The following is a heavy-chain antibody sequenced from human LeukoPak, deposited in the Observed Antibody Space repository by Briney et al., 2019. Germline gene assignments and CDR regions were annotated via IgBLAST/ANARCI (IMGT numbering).Heavy chain of an antibody. J-gene: IGHJ4*02. D-gene: IGHD3-10*01. CDR3: VKDRTGTYTLDY. CDR2: IKPDGTYT. Sequence: GGSLRLSCASSGFTFSSDWMYWVRQAPGRGPVWVSGIKPDGTYTHYADSVKGRFTISRDDAKNTLYLQMNSLRAEDTAVYYCVKDRTGTYTLDYWGQGTLVTVSS. V-gene: IGHV3-74*01. CDR1: GFTFSSDW.